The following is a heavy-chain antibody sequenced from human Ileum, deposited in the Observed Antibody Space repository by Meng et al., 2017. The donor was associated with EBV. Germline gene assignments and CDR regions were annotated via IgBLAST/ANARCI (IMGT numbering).Heavy chain of an antibody. V-gene: IGHV4-61*08. CDR2: MSYTGST. Sequence: VTVDEAGPGLVKPADPLSLTCSVSNGSVSSYGYYWTWIRQPPGKGLEWIGYMSYTGSTNYKSTLKSRVTISVDKSKNQFSLKLSSVTAADTAVYYCARERGGGDRGIQWGQGTLVTVSS. J-gene: IGHJ4*02. CDR3: ARERGGGDRGIQ. CDR1: NGSVSSYGYY. D-gene: IGHD2-21*02.